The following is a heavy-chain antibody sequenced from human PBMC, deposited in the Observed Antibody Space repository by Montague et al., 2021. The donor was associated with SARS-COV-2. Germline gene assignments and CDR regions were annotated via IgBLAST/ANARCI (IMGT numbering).Heavy chain of an antibody. CDR3: ARHITGSGNAFDI. Sequence: ETLSLTCTVSGGSISSTSYYWGWIRQPPGKGLEWIGSISYSGSTYYKSSLKGRVTISVDTSKNQFSLRLSSVTAADTAVYYCARHITGSGNAFDIWGQGTMVTVSS. CDR1: GGSISSTSYY. V-gene: IGHV4-39*01. CDR2: ISYSGST. D-gene: IGHD3-10*01. J-gene: IGHJ3*02.